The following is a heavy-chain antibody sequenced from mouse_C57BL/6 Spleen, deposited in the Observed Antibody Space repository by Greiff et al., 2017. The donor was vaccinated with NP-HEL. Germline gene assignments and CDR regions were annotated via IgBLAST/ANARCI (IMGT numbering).Heavy chain of an antibody. CDR2: IDPSDSET. D-gene: IGHD3-2*02. CDR3: AEVDSSGYFAY. CDR1: GYTFTSYW. V-gene: IGHV1-52*01. Sequence: QQSCKASGYTFTSYWMHWVKQRPIQGLEWIGNIDPSDSETHYNQKFKDKATLTVDKSSSTAYMQLSSLTSEDSAVYYCAEVDSSGYFAYWGQGTLVTVSA. J-gene: IGHJ3*01.